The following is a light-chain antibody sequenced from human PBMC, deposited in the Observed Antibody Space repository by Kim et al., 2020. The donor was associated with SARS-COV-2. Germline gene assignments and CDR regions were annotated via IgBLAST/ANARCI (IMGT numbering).Light chain of an antibody. V-gene: IGLV6-57*03. CDR3: QSYDSSRV. CDR1: SGSIASNY. Sequence: PGKTVTISCTRSSGSIASNYVQWYQQRPGSAPTTVIYEDNQRPSGVPDRFSGSIDSSSNSASLTISGLKTGDEADYYCQSYDSSRVFGGGTQLTVL. CDR2: EDN. J-gene: IGLJ3*02.